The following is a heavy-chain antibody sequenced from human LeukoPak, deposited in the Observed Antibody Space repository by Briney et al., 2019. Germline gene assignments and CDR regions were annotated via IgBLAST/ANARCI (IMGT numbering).Heavy chain of an antibody. V-gene: IGHV1-69*13. J-gene: IGHJ6*04. CDR1: GGTFSSYA. D-gene: IGHD3-10*01. Sequence: GASVKVSCKASGGTFSSYAISWVRQAPGQGLEWMGGIIPIFGTANYAQKFQGRVTITADESTSTAYMELSSLRSEDTAVYYCATEFGGLDYYYYGMDVWGKGTTVTVSS. CDR3: ATEFGGLDYYYYGMDV. CDR2: IIPIFGTA.